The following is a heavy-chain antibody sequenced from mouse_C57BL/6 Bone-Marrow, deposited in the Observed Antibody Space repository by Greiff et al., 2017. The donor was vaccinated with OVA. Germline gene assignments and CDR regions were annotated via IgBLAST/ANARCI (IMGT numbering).Heavy chain of an antibody. J-gene: IGHJ3*01. CDR2: IWWDDAT. D-gene: IGHD1-1*01. CDR3: ARIAIITTVVDWFAY. CDR1: GFSLSTFGMG. V-gene: IGHV8-8*01. Sequence: QVTLKVCGPGILQPSQTLSLTCSFSGFSLSTFGMGVGWLRQPSGKGLEWLAHIWWDDATYYNPALKSRLTISQATSKNQVFLKIANVDTADTATYYCARIAIITTVVDWFAYWGQGTLVTVSA.